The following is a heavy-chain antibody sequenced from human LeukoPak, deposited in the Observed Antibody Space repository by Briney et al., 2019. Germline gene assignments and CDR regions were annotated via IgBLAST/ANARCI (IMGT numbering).Heavy chain of an antibody. D-gene: IGHD3-22*01. V-gene: IGHV4-34*01. J-gene: IGHJ4*02. CDR2: INHSGST. CDR1: GGSLSGYY. Sequence: SETLSLTCAVYGGSLSGYYWSWIRQPPGKGMEWIGEINHSGSTNYNPSLKSRVTISVDTSKNQFSLKLSSVTAADTAVYYCARGRGYYYDSSGYYHGTFDYWGQGTLVTVSS. CDR3: ARGRGYYYDSSGYYHGTFDY.